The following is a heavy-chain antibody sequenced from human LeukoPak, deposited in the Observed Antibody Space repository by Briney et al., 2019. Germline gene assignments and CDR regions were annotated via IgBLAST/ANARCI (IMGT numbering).Heavy chain of an antibody. D-gene: IGHD1-7*01. Sequence: GGSLRLSCAASGFTFSSYWMHWVRQAPGKGLVWVSRINSDGSSTSYADSVKGRFTISRDNAKNTLYLQMNSLRAEDTAVYYCARESGGYNWNYYYYYYYMDVWGKGTTVTVSS. J-gene: IGHJ6*03. CDR2: INSDGSST. CDR1: GFTFSSYW. V-gene: IGHV3-74*01. CDR3: ARESGGYNWNYYYYYYYMDV.